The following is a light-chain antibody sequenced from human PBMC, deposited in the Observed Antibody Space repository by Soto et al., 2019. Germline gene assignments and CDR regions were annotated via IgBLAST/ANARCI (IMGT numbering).Light chain of an antibody. J-gene: IGLJ1*01. CDR2: SNN. CDR3: AALDDSMTGYV. V-gene: IGLV1-44*01. CDR1: SSNIGSNT. Sequence: QSVLTQPPSASGTPGQRVTISCSGSSSNIGSNTVNWYQQLPGTAPKLLIYSNNQRPSGVPDRFSGSKSGTSASLAISGLQSEDEADFYCAALDDSMTGYVIGTMTQVTV.